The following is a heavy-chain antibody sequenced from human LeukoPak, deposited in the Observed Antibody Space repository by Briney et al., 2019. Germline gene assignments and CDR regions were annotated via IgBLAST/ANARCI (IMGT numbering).Heavy chain of an antibody. CDR2: ISAYNGNT. Sequence: ASEKVSCKASGYTFTSYGISWVRQAPGQGLEWMGWISAYNGNTNYAQKLQGRVTMTTDTSTSTAYMELRSLRSDDTAVYYCAREKVEETYYYYMDVWGKGTTVTVSS. V-gene: IGHV1-18*01. CDR3: AREKVEETYYYYMDV. J-gene: IGHJ6*03. CDR1: GYTFTSYG.